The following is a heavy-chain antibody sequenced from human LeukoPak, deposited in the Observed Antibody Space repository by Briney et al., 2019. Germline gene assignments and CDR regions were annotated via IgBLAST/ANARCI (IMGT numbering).Heavy chain of an antibody. D-gene: IGHD1-26*01. CDR1: GFTFSSNW. J-gene: IGHJ4*02. Sequence: PGGSLRLSCAASGFTFSSNWMSWVRQAPGKGLEWVANVKQDETEKYYVGSVKGRFTISRDNAKNSLYLQMNNLRAEDTAVYYCARVGAPDTYDYWGQGTLVTVSS. V-gene: IGHV3-7*01. CDR3: ARVGAPDTYDY. CDR2: VKQDETEK.